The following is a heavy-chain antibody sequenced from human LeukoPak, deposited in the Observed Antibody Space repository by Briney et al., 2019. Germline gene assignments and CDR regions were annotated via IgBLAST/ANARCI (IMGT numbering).Heavy chain of an antibody. Sequence: GGSLRPFCAASGFIFSDHYMDWVRQAPGEGLEWVGLSRNKANSYTTEYAASVKGRFTISRDDSNNSLDLQMNSLKTEDTAVYYCARGRPYGGHYFFDYWGHGDLFTVSS. CDR3: ARGRPYGGHYFFDY. D-gene: IGHD4/OR15-4a*01. V-gene: IGHV3-72*01. J-gene: IGHJ4*01. CDR2: SRNKANSYTT. CDR1: GFIFSDHY.